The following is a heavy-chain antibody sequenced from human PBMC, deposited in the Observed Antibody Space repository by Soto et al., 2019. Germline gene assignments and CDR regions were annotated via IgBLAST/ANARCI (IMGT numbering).Heavy chain of an antibody. CDR2: IDHSGGT. J-gene: IGHJ6*02. V-gene: IGHV4-34*01. Sequence: SETLSLTCAVSGGSFSDYYWTLIRQPPGKGLEWIGEIDHSGGTNYNPSLKSRVSISVNTSKNHFSLKLTSVTAADTAVYYCAGREYSSSSFYYYYYAIDVWGQGTTVTVSS. CDR3: AGREYSSSSFYYYYYAIDV. D-gene: IGHD6-6*01. CDR1: GGSFSDYY.